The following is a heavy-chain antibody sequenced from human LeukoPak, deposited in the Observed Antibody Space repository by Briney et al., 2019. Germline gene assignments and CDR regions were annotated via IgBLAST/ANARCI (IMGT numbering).Heavy chain of an antibody. CDR1: GGSISSYY. Sequence: SETLSLTCTVSGGSISSYYWSWIRQPPGKGLEWIGEIYHSGRTNSNPSLESRVIMSVDKSKNQFSLKLTSVTAADTAVYYCARVGHNWFDPWGRGTLVTVSS. CDR2: IYHSGRT. D-gene: IGHD1-26*01. CDR3: ARVGHNWFDP. V-gene: IGHV4-59*12. J-gene: IGHJ5*02.